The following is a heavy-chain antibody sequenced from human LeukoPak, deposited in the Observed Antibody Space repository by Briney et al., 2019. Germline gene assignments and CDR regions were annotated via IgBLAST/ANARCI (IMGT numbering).Heavy chain of an antibody. V-gene: IGHV3-48*01. D-gene: IGHD2-2*01. CDR2: ISSSSSTI. CDR1: VFPFSSYS. J-gene: IGHJ3*02. Sequence: PGVSLRLSCAASVFPFSSYSMNWVRQAPGQGLEWVSYISSSSSTIYYADSVKGRFTISRDNAKNSLYLHMNSLRAEDTAVYYCARAPRDIVVVPAARAFDIWGQGTMVTVSS. CDR3: ARAPRDIVVVPAARAFDI.